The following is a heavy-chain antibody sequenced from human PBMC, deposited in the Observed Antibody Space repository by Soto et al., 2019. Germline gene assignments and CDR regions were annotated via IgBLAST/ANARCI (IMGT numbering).Heavy chain of an antibody. CDR2: IFHDGTA. J-gene: IGHJ4*02. CDR1: DLCISSGNW. CDR3: ARLVYDTRLNYMYFDF. Sequence: PSENLSVTCAVPDLCISSGNWWTWFRQSPQRGLEYIGEIFHDGTANYYPSFERRVAISVDTSKNRFSLKLTSVTAADTAIYFCARLVYDTRLNYMYFDFWGQGTLVTVSS. D-gene: IGHD3-10*01. V-gene: IGHV4-4*02.